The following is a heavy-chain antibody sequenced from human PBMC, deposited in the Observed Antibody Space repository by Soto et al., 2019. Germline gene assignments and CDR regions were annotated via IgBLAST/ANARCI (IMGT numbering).Heavy chain of an antibody. V-gene: IGHV1-18*01. D-gene: IGHD6-19*01. CDR3: ARDSSEWVDYMDV. CDR2: ISAYNGNT. J-gene: IGHJ6*04. CDR1: GYTFTTYG. Sequence: QVQLVQSGAEVKKPGASVKVSCKASGYTFTTYGISWVRQAPGQGLEWMGWISAYNGNTNYAQQLQDRVTMTTDTSTSTAYMELSSLRSEDTAVYYCARDSSEWVDYMDVGGKGTTVTVSS.